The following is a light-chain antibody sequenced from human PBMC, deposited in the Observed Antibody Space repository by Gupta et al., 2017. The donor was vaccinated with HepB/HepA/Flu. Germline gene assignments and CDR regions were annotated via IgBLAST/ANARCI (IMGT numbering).Light chain of an antibody. CDR2: NDD. CDR1: SFNIGSNT. CDR3: AAWYDSMDCAV. V-gene: IGLV1-44*01. Sequence: SELTQPPSASGTPGQRVTISCSGSSFNIGSNTVYWYQHHPGTAPKIVIYNDDQRTSGVPDRFSDSKSGSAASMAISGLQPDDEAYYDCAAWYDSMDCAVFGGGTKVTVL. J-gene: IGLJ2*01.